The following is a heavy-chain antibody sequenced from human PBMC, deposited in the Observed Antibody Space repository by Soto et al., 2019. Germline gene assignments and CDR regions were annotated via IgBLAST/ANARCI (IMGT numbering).Heavy chain of an antibody. V-gene: IGHV4-34*01. CDR3: ARPPRAGGWGSYYFDY. CDR1: GGSFSGYY. CDR2: INHSGST. J-gene: IGHJ4*02. Sequence: QVQLQQWGAGLLKPSETLSLTCAVYGGSFSGYYWSWIRQPPGKGLEWIGEINHSGSTNYNPPLKSRVTISVDTSKNQFSLKLSSVTAADTAVYYCARPPRAGGWGSYYFDYWGQGTLVTVSS. D-gene: IGHD6-19*01.